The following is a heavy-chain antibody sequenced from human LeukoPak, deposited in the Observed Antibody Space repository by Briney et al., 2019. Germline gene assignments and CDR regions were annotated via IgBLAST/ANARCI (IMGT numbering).Heavy chain of an antibody. Sequence: ASLKVSCKASGYPFSSYDINWVRQAAGQGLEWMGWMNPNSGNTGYAQKFQGRLTITVNMAISTVYMDLSSLTFEDSAVYYRARRLRYDYGDLDVWGKGTTVTVSS. CDR1: GYPFSSYD. V-gene: IGHV1-8*02. CDR2: MNPNSGNT. J-gene: IGHJ6*04. D-gene: IGHD4-17*01. CDR3: ARRLRYDYGDLDV.